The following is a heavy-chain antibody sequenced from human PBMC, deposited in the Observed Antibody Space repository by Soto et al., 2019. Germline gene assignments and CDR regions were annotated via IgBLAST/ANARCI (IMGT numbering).Heavy chain of an antibody. V-gene: IGHV3-23*01. CDR1: GFTFSSYA. CDR3: AKPTFANYDILTGYYP. Sequence: PGGSLRLSCAASGFTFSSYAMSWVRQAPGKGLEWVSAISGSGGSTYYADSVKGRFTISRDNSKNTLYLQMNSLRAEDTAVYYCAKPTFANYDILTGYYPWGQGTLVTVSS. J-gene: IGHJ5*02. CDR2: ISGSGGST. D-gene: IGHD3-9*01.